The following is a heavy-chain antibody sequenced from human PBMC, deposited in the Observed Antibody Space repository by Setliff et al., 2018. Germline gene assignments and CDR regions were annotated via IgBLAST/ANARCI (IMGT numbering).Heavy chain of an antibody. J-gene: IGHJ3*02. CDR2: MNPNNGNT. Sequence: ASVKVSCKASGYTFSSYDINWVRQATGQGLEGMGGMNPNNGNTGYAQKFQGRVTITTDTSTSTAYMALRSLRSDDTAVYYFARDKGSRWFGEYAFDIWGQGTMVTVSS. D-gene: IGHD3-10*01. V-gene: IGHV1-8*01. CDR1: GYTFSSYD. CDR3: ARDKGSRWFGEYAFDI.